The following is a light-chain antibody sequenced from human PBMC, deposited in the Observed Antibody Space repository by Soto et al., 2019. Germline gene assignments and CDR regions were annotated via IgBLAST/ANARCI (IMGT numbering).Light chain of an antibody. J-gene: IGKJ5*01. V-gene: IGKV1-33*01. CDR2: DAS. CDR1: QDINKN. CDR3: QQYESLPLT. Sequence: DIQMTQSPSSLSASVGDRVTITCQASQDINKNLIWYQQKPGKAPKLLIYDASDLETGVPSRFSGSGSGTGFTFTISILRPEDFATYYCQQYESLPLTFGQGTRLEIK.